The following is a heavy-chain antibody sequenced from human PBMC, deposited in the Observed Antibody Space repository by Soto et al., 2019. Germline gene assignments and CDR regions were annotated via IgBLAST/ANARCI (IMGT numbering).Heavy chain of an antibody. J-gene: IGHJ6*02. D-gene: IGHD4-4*01. Sequence: QAQLVESGGGVVQPGTSLRLSCAVSGFTFKNYAFHWVRQAPGQGLEWVAVISFDGNKKYYADSVRGRFTISRDSFKNTLYLQLNSLRPADAGLYFCAREDDYNDRYFYYGLDVWGQGTTVTVS. CDR2: ISFDGNKK. V-gene: IGHV3-30*04. CDR3: AREDDYNDRYFYYGLDV. CDR1: GFTFKNYA.